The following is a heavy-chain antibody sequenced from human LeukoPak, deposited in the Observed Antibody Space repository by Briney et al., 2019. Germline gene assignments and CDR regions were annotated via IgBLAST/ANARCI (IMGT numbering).Heavy chain of an antibody. CDR3: AKMLYVGYGRSYFDY. J-gene: IGHJ4*02. CDR1: GFTVSSTY. CDR2: VYSGGKT. Sequence: GGSLRLSCAASGFTVSSTYMSWVRQAPGKGLEWVSVVYSGGKTFYADSVQGRFTISRDNSKNTVYLQMNSLRAEDTAMYYCAKMLYVGYGRSYFDYWGQGTLATVSS. D-gene: IGHD2-8*01. V-gene: IGHV3-66*01.